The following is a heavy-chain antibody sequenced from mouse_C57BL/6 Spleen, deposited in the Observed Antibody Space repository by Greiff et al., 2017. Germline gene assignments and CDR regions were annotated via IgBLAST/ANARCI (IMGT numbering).Heavy chain of an antibody. CDR3: AREGGMDFDY. CDR2: INPNNGGT. V-gene: IGHV1-26*01. Sequence: EVQLQQSGPELVKPGASVTISCKASGYTFTDYYMNWVKQSPGKSLEWIGDINPNNGGTSYNQKFKGKATLTVDKSSSTAYMELRSLTSEDSAVYYCAREGGMDFDYWGQGTTLTVSS. J-gene: IGHJ2*01. CDR1: GYTFTDYY. D-gene: IGHD1-1*02.